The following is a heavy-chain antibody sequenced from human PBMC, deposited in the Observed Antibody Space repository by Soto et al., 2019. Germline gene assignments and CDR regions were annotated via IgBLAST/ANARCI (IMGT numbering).Heavy chain of an antibody. D-gene: IGHD3-3*01. V-gene: IGHV1-18*01. J-gene: IGHJ6*02. Sequence: GASVKVSCKASGYTFTSYGISWVRQAPGQGLEWMGWISAYNGNTNYAQKLQGRVTMTTDTSTSTAYMELRSLRSDDTAVYYCAGPSKYPDLEWLSPWDVWGQGTTVTVSS. CDR3: AGPSKYPDLEWLSPWDV. CDR2: ISAYNGNT. CDR1: GYTFTSYG.